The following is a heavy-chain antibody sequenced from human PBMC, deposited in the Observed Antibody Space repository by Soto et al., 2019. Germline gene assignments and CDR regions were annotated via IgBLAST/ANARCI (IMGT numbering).Heavy chain of an antibody. D-gene: IGHD3-16*02. CDR1: GGSISSSNW. CDR3: ARGAPQYYDYVWGSYRCSRYFDY. Sequence: SETLSLTCAVSGGSISSSNWWSWVRQPPGKGLEWIGEIYHSGSTNYNPSLKSRVTISVDKSKNQFSLKLSSVTAADTAVYYCARGAPQYYDYVWGSYRCSRYFDYWGQGTLVTVSS. CDR2: IYHSGST. J-gene: IGHJ4*02. V-gene: IGHV4-4*02.